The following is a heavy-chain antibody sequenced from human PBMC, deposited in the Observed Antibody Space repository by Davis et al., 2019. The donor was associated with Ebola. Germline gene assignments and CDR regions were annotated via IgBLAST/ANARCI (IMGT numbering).Heavy chain of an antibody. CDR1: GFIFSTYV. D-gene: IGHD2/OR15-2a*01. CDR3: AKDNRNIWSEV. J-gene: IGHJ3*01. CDR2: GTSADT. V-gene: IGHV3-23*01. Sequence: WGALRLSCSASGFIFSTYVMSWVRHAPGKGVEWVSTYGTSADTYYADSVKGRFTISRDNSKNTLYLQMNGLRVEDTAIYYCAKDNRNIWSEVWGQGTMVTVSS.